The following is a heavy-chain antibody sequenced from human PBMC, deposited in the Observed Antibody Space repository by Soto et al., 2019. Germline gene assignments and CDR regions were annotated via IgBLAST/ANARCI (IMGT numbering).Heavy chain of an antibody. CDR1: GFTFSSYA. CDR2: ISGSGGST. Sequence: EVQLLESGGGLVQPGGSLRLSCAASGFTFSSYAMSWVRQAPGKGLEWVSAISGSGGSTYYADSVKGRFTISRDNSNNTLYMLMKSLIAEDTAVYYCAKDDISEWEIRGYYHFHRYYFDYWGQGTLVTFSS. J-gene: IGHJ4*02. CDR3: AKDDISEWEIRGYYHFHRYYFDY. D-gene: IGHD3-22*01. V-gene: IGHV3-23*01.